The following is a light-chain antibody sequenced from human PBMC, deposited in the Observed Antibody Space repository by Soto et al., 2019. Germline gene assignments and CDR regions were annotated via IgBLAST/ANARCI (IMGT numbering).Light chain of an antibody. CDR1: QSVSSSY. CDR3: QQYGSSPWT. V-gene: IGKV3-20*01. CDR2: GAS. Sequence: EIVLTQSPGTLSLSPGERATLSCRASQSVSSSYLAWYQQKPGQAPRLLIYGASSRATGIPDRFSGSGSGTDFTLPISRREPEDFAVYYWQQYGSSPWTFCQGPKVEI. J-gene: IGKJ1*01.